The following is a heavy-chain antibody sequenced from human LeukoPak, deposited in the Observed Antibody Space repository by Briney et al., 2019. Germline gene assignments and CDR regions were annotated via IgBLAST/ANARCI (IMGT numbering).Heavy chain of an antibody. D-gene: IGHD6-6*01. CDR1: GFTFSSYA. V-gene: IGHV3-23*01. CDR3: AKDLYSSSWYYGMDV. J-gene: IGHJ6*02. CDR2: ISGSGGNT. Sequence: GGSLRLSCAASGFTFSSYAMSWVRQAPGKGLQWVSAISGSGGNTYYADSVKGRFTISRDNSKNTLYLQMNSLRAEDTAVYYCAKDLYSSSWYYGMDVWGQGTTVTVSS.